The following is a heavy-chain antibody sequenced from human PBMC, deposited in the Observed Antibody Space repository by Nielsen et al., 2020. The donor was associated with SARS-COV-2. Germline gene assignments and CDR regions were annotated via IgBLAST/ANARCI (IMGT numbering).Heavy chain of an antibody. J-gene: IGHJ4*02. CDR1: GYTFTGSY. V-gene: IGHV1-24*01. CDR3: ARTSRDITIFGVVIRLGY. CDR2: FDPEDGET. Sequence: ASVKVSCKASGYTFTGSYVHWVRQAPGKGLEWMGGFDPEDGETIYAQKLQGRVTMTTDTSTSTAYMELRSLRSDDTAVYYCARTSRDITIFGVVIRLGYWGQGTLVTVSS. D-gene: IGHD3-3*01.